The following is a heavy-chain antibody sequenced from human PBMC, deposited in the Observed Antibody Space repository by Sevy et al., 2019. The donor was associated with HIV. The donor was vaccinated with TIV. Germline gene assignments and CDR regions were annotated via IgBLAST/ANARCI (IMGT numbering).Heavy chain of an antibody. CDR1: GYTFIKHP. D-gene: IGHD3-22*01. J-gene: IGHJ4*02. Sequence: ASVKVSCKTSGYTFIKHPLSWVRQAPGQGLEWMGCIRTYNGEKKYAQKFQGRATMTTDTSTSTAYMEPRSLRSDDTAVYYCARDSDGSGRYYLDYFDYWGQGTLVTVSS. V-gene: IGHV1-18*01. CDR3: ARDSDGSGRYYLDYFDY. CDR2: IRTYNGEK.